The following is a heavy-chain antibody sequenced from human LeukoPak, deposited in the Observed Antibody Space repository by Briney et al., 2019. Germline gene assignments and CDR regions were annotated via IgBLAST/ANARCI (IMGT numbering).Heavy chain of an antibody. J-gene: IGHJ4*02. CDR1: GFTFSSYA. CDR3: ARFLWSGYSDY. V-gene: IGHV3-53*01. CDR2: IYSGGST. D-gene: IGHD3-3*01. Sequence: GGSLRLSCAASGFTFSSYAMSWVRQAPGKGLEWVSVIYSGGSTYYADSVKGRFTISRDNSKNTLYLQVNSLRAEDTAVYYCARFLWSGYSDYWGQGTLVTVSS.